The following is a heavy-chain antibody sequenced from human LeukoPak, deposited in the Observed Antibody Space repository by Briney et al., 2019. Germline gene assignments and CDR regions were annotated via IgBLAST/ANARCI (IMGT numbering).Heavy chain of an antibody. CDR3: ATERDYGDRFFDY. D-gene: IGHD4-17*01. J-gene: IGHJ4*02. V-gene: IGHV4-31*03. CDR1: GGSISSGDYY. CDR2: IYNSGST. Sequence: PSETLSLTCTVSGGSISSGDYYWSWIRQHPGKGLEWIGYIYNSGSTYYNPSLKSRVTISVDTSKNQFSLKLNSVTAAETAVYFCATERDYGDRFFDYWGQGTLVTVSS.